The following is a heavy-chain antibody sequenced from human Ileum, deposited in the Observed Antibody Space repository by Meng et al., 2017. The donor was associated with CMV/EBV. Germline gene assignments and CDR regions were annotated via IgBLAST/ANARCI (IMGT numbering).Heavy chain of an antibody. D-gene: IGHD3-3*01. CDR2: IIPIFGTA. CDR1: GGTFSSYA. V-gene: IGHV1-69*05. Sequence: SVKVSCKASGGTFSSYAISWVRQAPGQGLEWMGGIIPIFGTANYAQKFQGRVTITTDESTSTAYMELSSLRSEDTAVYYCAGAVWSGYYLFDNWGQGTLVTVSS. J-gene: IGHJ4*02. CDR3: AGAVWSGYYLFDN.